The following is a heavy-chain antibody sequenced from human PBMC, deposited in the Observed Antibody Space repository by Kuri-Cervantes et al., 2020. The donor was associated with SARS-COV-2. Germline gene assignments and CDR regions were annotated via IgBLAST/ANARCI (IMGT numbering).Heavy chain of an antibody. CDR1: GFTFGSYA. J-gene: IGHJ4*02. D-gene: IGHD6-19*01. V-gene: IGHV3-23*01. CDR2: ISHSGSTI. Sequence: GGSLRLSCAASGFTFGSYAMSWVRQAPGKGLEWVATISHSGSTIHYADSVKGRFTISRDSSKNTLFLRMYSLRGDDTAIYYCAREGYSSGQDFDSWGQGALVTVSS. CDR3: AREGYSSGQDFDS.